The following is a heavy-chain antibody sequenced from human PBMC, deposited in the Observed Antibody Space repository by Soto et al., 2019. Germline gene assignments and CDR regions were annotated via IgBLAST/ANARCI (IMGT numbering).Heavy chain of an antibody. J-gene: IGHJ5*02. CDR3: ARDLGYCRSGTCYREWFDP. CDR1: GYTFTTHG. CDR2: VRGDNGHT. Sequence: QVQLVQSGAEVKKPGASVKVSCKASGYTFTTHGISWVRHVPGQGLEWMGWVRGDNGHTNYAQSLQGRVTMTTETSTNTAYMELRSLRSDDTAVYYCARDLGYCRSGTCYREWFDPWGQGTLVTVSS. D-gene: IGHD2-15*01. V-gene: IGHV1-18*01.